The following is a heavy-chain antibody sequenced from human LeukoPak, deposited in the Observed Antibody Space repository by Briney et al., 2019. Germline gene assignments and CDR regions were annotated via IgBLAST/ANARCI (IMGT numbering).Heavy chain of an antibody. D-gene: IGHD5-18*01. CDR1: GFTFSSYG. CDR2: IWYDGSNK. CDR3: ARNADTAMGPLDY. Sequence: GRSLRLSCAASGFTFSSYGMHWVRQAPGKGLEWVAVIWYDGSNKYYADSVKGRFTISRDNSKNTLYLQMNSLRAEDTAVYYCARNADTAMGPLDYWGQGTLVTVSS. J-gene: IGHJ4*02. V-gene: IGHV3-33*01.